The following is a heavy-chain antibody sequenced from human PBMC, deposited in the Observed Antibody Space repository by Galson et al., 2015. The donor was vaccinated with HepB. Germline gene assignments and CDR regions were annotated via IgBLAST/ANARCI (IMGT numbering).Heavy chain of an antibody. CDR1: GFTFRNYY. J-gene: IGHJ3*02. CDR2: ISPSGSSI. CDR3: ARVADSSAYYYGCFDI. Sequence: SLRLSCAASGFTFRNYYMTWIRQAPGKGLEWVSYISPSGSSIYYADSVKGRFTISRDNAKNSLSLKLNSLRAEDTAVYYCARVADSSAYYYGCFDIWGQGTMVTVSS. V-gene: IGHV3-11*01. D-gene: IGHD3-22*01.